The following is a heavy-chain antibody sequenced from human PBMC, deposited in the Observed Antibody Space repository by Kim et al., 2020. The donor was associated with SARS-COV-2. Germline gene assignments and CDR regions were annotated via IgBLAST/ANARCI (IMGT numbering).Heavy chain of an antibody. D-gene: IGHD5-12*01. Sequence: GESLKISCKGSGYSFTSYWIGWVRQMPGKRLEWMGIIYPGDSDTRYSPSLQGQVTISADKSISTAYLQWSSLKASDTAMYYCAISRGIVATMSAFDIWGQGTIVTVSS. CDR2: IYPGDSDT. J-gene: IGHJ3*02. CDR3: AISRGIVATMSAFDI. V-gene: IGHV5-51*01. CDR1: GYSFTSYW.